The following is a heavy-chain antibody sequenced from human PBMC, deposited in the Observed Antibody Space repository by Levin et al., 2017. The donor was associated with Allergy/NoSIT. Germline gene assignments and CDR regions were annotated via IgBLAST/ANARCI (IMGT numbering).Heavy chain of an antibody. CDR2: IKQDGSEE. V-gene: IGHV3-7*01. Sequence: GGSLRLSCAASGFTLSSYWMSWVRQAPGKGLEWVANIKQDGSEEFYVDSVKGRFTISRDKARNSLYLQMNSLRADDTAVYYCARGREWLLVTSFDSWGQGTLVTVSS. CDR1: GFTLSSYW. D-gene: IGHD3-3*01. J-gene: IGHJ4*02. CDR3: ARGREWLLVTSFDS.